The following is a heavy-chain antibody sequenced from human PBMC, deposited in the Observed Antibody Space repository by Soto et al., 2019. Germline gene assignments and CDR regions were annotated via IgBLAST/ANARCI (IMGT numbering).Heavy chain of an antibody. Sequence: SETLSLTCAVYGGSFSGYYWSWIRQPPGKGLEWIGEINHSGSTNYNPSLKSRVTISVDTSKNQFSLKLSSVTAADTAVYYCARLPRITMVRGVIRGWFDPWGQGTLVTVSS. J-gene: IGHJ5*02. CDR1: GGSFSGYY. V-gene: IGHV4-34*01. CDR2: INHSGST. CDR3: ARLPRITMVRGVIRGWFDP. D-gene: IGHD3-10*01.